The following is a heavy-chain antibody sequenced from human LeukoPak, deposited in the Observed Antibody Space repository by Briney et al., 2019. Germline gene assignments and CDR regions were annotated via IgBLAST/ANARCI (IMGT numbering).Heavy chain of an antibody. CDR1: GYSISSSYY. Sequence: SEALSLTCAVSGYSISSSYYWGWIRQPPGKGLEWIGSIYHSGSTYYNPSLKSRVTISVDTSKNQFSLKLSSVTAADTAVYYCARWLQAAVPAANWFDPWGQGTLVTVSS. CDR3: ARWLQAAVPAANWFDP. CDR2: IYHSGST. D-gene: IGHD2-2*01. J-gene: IGHJ5*02. V-gene: IGHV4-38-2*01.